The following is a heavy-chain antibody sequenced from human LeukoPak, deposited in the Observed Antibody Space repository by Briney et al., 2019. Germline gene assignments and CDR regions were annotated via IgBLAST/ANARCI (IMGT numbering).Heavy chain of an antibody. CDR1: GYTFTSYY. CDR3: ARGLVVVITADAFDI. CDR2: INPSGGST. V-gene: IGHV1-46*01. D-gene: IGHD3-22*01. Sequence: ASVKVSCKASGYTFTSYYMHWVRQAPGQGREWMGIINPSGGSTSYAQKFQGRVTMTRDTSTSTVYMELSSLRSEDTAVYYCARGLVVVITADAFDIWGQGTMVTVSS. J-gene: IGHJ3*02.